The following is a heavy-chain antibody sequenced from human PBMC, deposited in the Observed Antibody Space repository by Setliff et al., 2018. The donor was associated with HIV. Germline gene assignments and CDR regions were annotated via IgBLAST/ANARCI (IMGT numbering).Heavy chain of an antibody. Sequence: PSETLSLTCAVSGGSIGTYRWNWIRQTPGKGLEWIGFISYSGTTDYNPSLKSRVTISVDTSKNQFSLKLTSVTAADTAVYYCARRTSPPSGTYSQYDMDVWGRGTTVTVSS. CDR2: ISYSGTT. V-gene: IGHV4-59*08. D-gene: IGHD1-26*01. CDR3: ARRTSPPSGTYSQYDMDV. CDR1: GGSIGTYR. J-gene: IGHJ6*03.